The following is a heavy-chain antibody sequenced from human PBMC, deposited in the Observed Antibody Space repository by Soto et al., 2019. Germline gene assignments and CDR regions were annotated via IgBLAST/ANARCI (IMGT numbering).Heavy chain of an antibody. Sequence: PVGSLRLSWAASGLTFSSYAMSWVRQATGKGLEWVSAISGSGGSTYYADSVKGRFTISRDNSKNTLYLQMNSLRAEDTAVYYCAKEGIAVARGFFDYWGQGTLVTVSS. J-gene: IGHJ4*02. V-gene: IGHV3-23*01. CDR2: ISGSGGST. CDR3: AKEGIAVARGFFDY. D-gene: IGHD6-19*01. CDR1: GLTFSSYA.